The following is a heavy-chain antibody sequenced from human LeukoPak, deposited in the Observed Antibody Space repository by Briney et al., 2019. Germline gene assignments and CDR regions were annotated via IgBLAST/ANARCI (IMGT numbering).Heavy chain of an antibody. J-gene: IGHJ5*02. CDR3: VRDSRHHRFLYWDWFDP. D-gene: IGHD2/OR15-2a*01. CDR1: GFTFDSYS. V-gene: IGHV3-21*06. CDR2: ISVGSRYI. Sequence: GGSLRLSCAASGFTFDSYSMNWVRQAPGKGLEWGSSISVGSRYIFYADSVKGRFTISRDTAKNSLYLHMNSLRAEDTAVYYCVRDSRHHRFLYWDWFDPWGQGTLVTVSS.